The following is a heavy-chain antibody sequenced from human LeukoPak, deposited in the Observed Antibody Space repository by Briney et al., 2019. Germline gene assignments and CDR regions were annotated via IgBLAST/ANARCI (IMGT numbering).Heavy chain of an antibody. CDR1: GFTFSSYW. Sequence: PGGSLRLSCAASGFTFSSYWMSWVRQAPGKGLEWVANIKQDGSEKYYVDSVKGRFTISRDNAKNSLYLQMNSLRAEDTAVYYCARMSIVGATAFDIWGQGTMVTVSS. CDR3: ARMSIVGATAFDI. J-gene: IGHJ3*02. CDR2: IKQDGSEK. D-gene: IGHD1-26*01. V-gene: IGHV3-7*01.